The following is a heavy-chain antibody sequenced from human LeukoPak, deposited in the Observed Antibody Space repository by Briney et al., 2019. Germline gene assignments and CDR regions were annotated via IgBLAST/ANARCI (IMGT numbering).Heavy chain of an antibody. CDR3: AREAHYDILTGRGWFDP. J-gene: IGHJ5*02. Sequence: ASVKVSCKASGYTFTSYGISWVRQAPGQGLEWMGWISAYNGNTNYAQKLQGRVTMTTDTSTSTAYMELRSLRSDDTAVYYCAREAHYDILTGRGWFDPWGQGTLVTVSS. CDR1: GYTFTSYG. V-gene: IGHV1-18*04. CDR2: ISAYNGNT. D-gene: IGHD3-9*01.